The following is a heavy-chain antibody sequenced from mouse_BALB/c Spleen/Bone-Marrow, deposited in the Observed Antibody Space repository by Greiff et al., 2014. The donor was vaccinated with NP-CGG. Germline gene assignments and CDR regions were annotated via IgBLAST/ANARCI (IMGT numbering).Heavy chain of an antibody. J-gene: IGHJ4*01. CDR2: IYPGNSDT. D-gene: IGHD2-3*01. CDR1: GYTFTIYW. CDR3: TRSMGFYYAMDY. V-gene: IGHV1-5*01. Sequence: VQLKESGTVLARPGGSVKMSCKASGYTFTIYWMPWGKQRPGQGLEWIGAIYPGNSDTSYNQKFKGKAKLTAVTSTSTAYMELSSLTNEDSAVYYCTRSMGFYYAMDYWGQGTSVTVSS.